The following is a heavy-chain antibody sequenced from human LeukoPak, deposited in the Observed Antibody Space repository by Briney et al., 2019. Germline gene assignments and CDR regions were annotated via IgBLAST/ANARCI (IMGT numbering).Heavy chain of an antibody. D-gene: IGHD4-23*01. CDR3: AGDRWNYYFMDV. V-gene: IGHV3-11*04. Sequence: GGSLRLSCAASGFTFSDYYMSWILQAPGKGLEWVSYISSSGSTIYYADSVKGRFTISRDNAKNTVFLQMNSLRAEDTAVYYCAGDRWNYYFMDVWGKGTTVTVSS. J-gene: IGHJ6*03. CDR1: GFTFSDYY. CDR2: ISSSGSTI.